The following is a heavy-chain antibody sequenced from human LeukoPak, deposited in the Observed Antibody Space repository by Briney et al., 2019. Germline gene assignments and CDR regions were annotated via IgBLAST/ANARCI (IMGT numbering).Heavy chain of an antibody. CDR3: AKGPSSGSYYFDAFDI. Sequence: GRSLRLSCAASGFKFDDYAMHWVRQAPGKGLEWVSGISWNSGSIGYADSVKGRFTISRDNAKNSLYLQMNSLRAEDTALYYCAKGPSSGSYYFDAFDIWGQGTMVTVSS. D-gene: IGHD3-10*01. CDR1: GFKFDDYA. V-gene: IGHV3-9*01. CDR2: ISWNSGSI. J-gene: IGHJ3*02.